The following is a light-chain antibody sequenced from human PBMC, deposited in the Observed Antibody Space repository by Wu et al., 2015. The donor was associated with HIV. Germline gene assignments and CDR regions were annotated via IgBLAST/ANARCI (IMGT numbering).Light chain of an antibody. V-gene: IGKV1-39*01. CDR1: QSVSIF. CDR2: TAS. Sequence: DIQMTQSPSSLSASVGDRVTITCRASQSVSIFLNWYQQKPGTAPKLPIYTASSLQSGVPSRFSGSGSGTDFTLTISSLQPEDFATYYCQPSYSIPWTFGQGTKVEIK. CDR3: QPSYSIPWT. J-gene: IGKJ1*01.